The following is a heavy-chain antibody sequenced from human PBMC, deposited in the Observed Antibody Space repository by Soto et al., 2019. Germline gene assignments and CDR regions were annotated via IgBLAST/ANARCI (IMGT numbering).Heavy chain of an antibody. Sequence: GGSLRLSCAASGFTFSSYGMHWVRQAPGKGLEWVAVIWYDGSNKYYADSVKGRFTISRDNSKNTLYLQMNSLRAEDTAVYYCARGHPMYYDFWSGYQIPLFDYWGQGTLVTVSS. D-gene: IGHD3-3*01. CDR1: GFTFSSYG. CDR2: IWYDGSNK. V-gene: IGHV3-33*01. J-gene: IGHJ4*02. CDR3: ARGHPMYYDFWSGYQIPLFDY.